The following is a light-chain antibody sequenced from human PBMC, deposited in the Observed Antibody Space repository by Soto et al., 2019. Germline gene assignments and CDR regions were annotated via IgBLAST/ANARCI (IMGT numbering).Light chain of an antibody. Sequence: EIVMTQSPATLSVSPGERATLSCRASQSVNSNLAWYQQKPGQAPRLLIYGASTRATGIPARFSDSGSGTEFTLTLSSLQSEDFAVYYCQHYNNWPPPFAQGTKVKIK. CDR1: QSVNSN. J-gene: IGKJ1*01. CDR3: QHYNNWPPP. CDR2: GAS. V-gene: IGKV3-15*01.